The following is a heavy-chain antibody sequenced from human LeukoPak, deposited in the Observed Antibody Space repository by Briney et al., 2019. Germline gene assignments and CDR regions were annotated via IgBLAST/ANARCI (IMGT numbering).Heavy chain of an antibody. CDR1: GFTVSSTY. CDR3: ARGSEVRGVFHFDY. D-gene: IGHD3-10*01. Sequence: GGSLRLSCAASGFTVSSTYMCWVRQAPGKGLEWVSLIYSGGSPYYADSVKGRFTISRDNSKNTLFLQMNSLRAEDTAVYYCARGSEVRGVFHFDYWGQGTLVTVSS. J-gene: IGHJ4*02. CDR2: IYSGGSP. V-gene: IGHV3-66*01.